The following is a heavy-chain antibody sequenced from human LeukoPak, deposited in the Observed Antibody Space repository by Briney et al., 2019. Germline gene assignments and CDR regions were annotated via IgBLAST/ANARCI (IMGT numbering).Heavy chain of an antibody. Sequence: ETLSLTCAVSGGSISSNNWWGWVRQPPGKGLEWVSAISGSGGSTYYADSVKGRFTISRDNSKNTLYLQMNSLRAEDTAVYYCAKDRERDYYFDYWGQGTLVTVSS. CDR2: ISGSGGST. D-gene: IGHD1-26*01. CDR1: GGSISSNN. CDR3: AKDRERDYYFDY. V-gene: IGHV3-23*01. J-gene: IGHJ4*02.